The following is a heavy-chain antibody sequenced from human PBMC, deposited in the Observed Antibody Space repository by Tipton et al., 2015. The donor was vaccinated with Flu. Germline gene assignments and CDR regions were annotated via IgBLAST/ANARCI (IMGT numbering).Heavy chain of an antibody. CDR2: IYFSGST. D-gene: IGHD3-10*01. CDR1: IDSVSSGTYY. V-gene: IGHV4-61*01. CDR3: ARAGPPYGLRYFDY. J-gene: IGHJ4*02. Sequence: TLSLTCTVSIDSVSSGTYYWSWIRQPPGKGLEWVGYIYFSGSTKYTPSHRSRITMSVNTSKNQFSLTLSSVTAEDTAVYYCARAGPPYGLRYFDYWAQGTLVIVPS.